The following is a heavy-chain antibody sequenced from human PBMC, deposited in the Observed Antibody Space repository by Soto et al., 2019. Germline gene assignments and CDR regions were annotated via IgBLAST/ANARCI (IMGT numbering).Heavy chain of an antibody. D-gene: IGHD5-12*01. CDR3: ARDIGFDYVN. Sequence: PGGSLRLSCAVSGFNVMSYWMSWVRQAPGKGLEWVASIKDDGSEIYYLQSVGGRFTISRDSAGNALHLAMNYMSAEDTGVYFCARDIGFDYVNWGQGTLVTVSS. V-gene: IGHV3-7*01. CDR2: IKDDGSEI. CDR1: GFNVMSYW. J-gene: IGHJ4*02.